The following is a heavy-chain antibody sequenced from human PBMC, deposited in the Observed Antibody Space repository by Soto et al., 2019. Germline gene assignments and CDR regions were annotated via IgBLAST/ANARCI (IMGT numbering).Heavy chain of an antibody. CDR2: ISPYNGNT. J-gene: IGHJ6*02. D-gene: IGHD2-21*02. V-gene: IGHV1-18*01. CDR3: GRFGAGNACFSRHYSAMHV. CDR1: GYTFRNYI. Sequence: QVQLVQSAGEVKKPGASAIVSCQASGYTFRNYIIAWLRQAPGQGLEWMGWISPYNGNTNYARQFRGRVTLTTDTSTSIPYLELRKLGSDAAALYYCGRFGAGNACFSRHYSAMHVWGQGTPVSVSS.